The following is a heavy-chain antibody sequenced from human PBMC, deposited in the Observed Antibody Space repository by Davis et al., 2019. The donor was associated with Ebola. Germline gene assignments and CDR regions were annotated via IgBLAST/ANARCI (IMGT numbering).Heavy chain of an antibody. J-gene: IGHJ4*02. CDR2: ISYSGTT. Sequence: PSETLSLTCNVSGASISSYYWSWIRQPPGKGLEWIGYISYSGTTNYNPSLKSRVTISADTSKNHFSLKLSSVTAADTAVYYCAAWAVAGQYYFDYWGQGTLVTVSS. D-gene: IGHD6-19*01. V-gene: IGHV4-59*01. CDR3: AAWAVAGQYYFDY. CDR1: GASISSYY.